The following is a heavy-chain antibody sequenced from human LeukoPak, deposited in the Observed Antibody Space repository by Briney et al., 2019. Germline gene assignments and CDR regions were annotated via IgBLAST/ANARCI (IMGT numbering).Heavy chain of an antibody. V-gene: IGHV1-69*05. CDR1: GGTFSSYA. Sequence: SVKVSCKASGGTFSSYAISWVRQAPGQGLEWMGGIIPILGTANYAQKFQGRVTITTDESTRTVYMELSSLRPEDSAVYYCAGFFYDNSGDAFDIWGQGTMVTVSS. CDR3: AGFFYDNSGDAFDI. J-gene: IGHJ3*02. D-gene: IGHD3-22*01. CDR2: IIPILGTA.